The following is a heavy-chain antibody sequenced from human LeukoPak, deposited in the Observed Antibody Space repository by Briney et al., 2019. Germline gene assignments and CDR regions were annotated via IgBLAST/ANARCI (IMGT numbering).Heavy chain of an antibody. J-gene: IGHJ4*02. Sequence: PGGSLRLSCAASGFTFSSYRMSWVRQAPGKGLEWVANIKQDGSEKYYVDSVKGRFTISRDNAKNSLYLQMNSLRAEDAAVYYCATLLGYCSGGSCYGFDYWGQGTLVTVSS. CDR1: GFTFSSYR. V-gene: IGHV3-7*01. D-gene: IGHD2-15*01. CDR2: IKQDGSEK. CDR3: ATLLGYCSGGSCYGFDY.